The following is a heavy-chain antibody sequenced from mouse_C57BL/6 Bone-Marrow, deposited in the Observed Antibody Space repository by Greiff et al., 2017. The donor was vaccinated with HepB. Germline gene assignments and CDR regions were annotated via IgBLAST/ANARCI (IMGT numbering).Heavy chain of an antibody. D-gene: IGHD1-1*01. Sequence: QVQLQQSGPELVKPGASVKISCKASGYAFSSSWMNWVKQRPGKGLEWIGRIYPGDGDTNYNGKFKGKATLTADKSSSTAYMQLSSLTSEDSAVYFCARDTTEEFDYWGQGTTRTVSS. CDR1: GYAFSSSW. J-gene: IGHJ2*01. CDR3: ARDTTEEFDY. V-gene: IGHV1-82*01. CDR2: IYPGDGDT.